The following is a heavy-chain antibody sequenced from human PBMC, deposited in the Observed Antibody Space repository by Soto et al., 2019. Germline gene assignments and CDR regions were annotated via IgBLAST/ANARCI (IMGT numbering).Heavy chain of an antibody. CDR1: GFTFSSYA. CDR3: AKDSRAGQWLVLDYFDY. J-gene: IGHJ4*02. V-gene: IGHV3-23*01. Sequence: GGSLRLSCAASGFTFSSYAMSWVRQAPGKGLEWVSAISGSGGSTYYADSVKGRFTISRDNSKNTLYLQMNSLRAEDTAVYYCAKDSRAGQWLVLDYFDYWGQGTLVTVSS. CDR2: ISGSGGST. D-gene: IGHD6-19*01.